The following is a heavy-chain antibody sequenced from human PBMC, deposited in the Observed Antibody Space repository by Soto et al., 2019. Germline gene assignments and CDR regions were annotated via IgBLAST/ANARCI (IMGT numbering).Heavy chain of an antibody. CDR2: IYYRGNA. D-gene: IGHD3-9*01. Sequence: SETLSLTCTVSDGSISSGGYYWRWIRQHPGKGLEWIGYIYYRGNAYYNPSLQTRVTISLDKSKSQFSLKLNSVTAADSAVYFCARLEGLATISYYFDFWGPGALVTVSS. CDR3: ARLEGLATISYYFDF. V-gene: IGHV4-39*01. J-gene: IGHJ4*02. CDR1: DGSISSGGYY.